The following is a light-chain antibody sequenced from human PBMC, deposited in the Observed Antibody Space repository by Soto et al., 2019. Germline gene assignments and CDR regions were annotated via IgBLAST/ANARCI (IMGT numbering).Light chain of an antibody. CDR3: QQRSNWIT. Sequence: IGLTHSPGTLNLSPGERATLSCRASQSVSNNYLAWYQQKPGQAPRLLIYGASNRATGIPARFSGSGSGTDFTLTISSLEPEDFAVYHCQQRSNWITFGQGTRLEIK. V-gene: IGKV3-11*01. CDR2: GAS. CDR1: QSVSNNY. J-gene: IGKJ5*01.